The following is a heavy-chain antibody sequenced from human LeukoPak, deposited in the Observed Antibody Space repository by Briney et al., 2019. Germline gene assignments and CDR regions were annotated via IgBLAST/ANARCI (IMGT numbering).Heavy chain of an antibody. CDR2: IYYSGST. D-gene: IGHD1-1*01. J-gene: IGHJ5*02. Sequence: SETLSLTCTVSGGSISSFYWSWIRQPPGKGLECIGYIYYSGSTNYNPSLKSRVTISVDTSKNQFSLKLSSVTAADTAVYYCARHGTSGTNLNWFDAWGQGTLVTVSS. CDR1: GGSISSFY. V-gene: IGHV4-59*01. CDR3: ARHGTSGTNLNWFDA.